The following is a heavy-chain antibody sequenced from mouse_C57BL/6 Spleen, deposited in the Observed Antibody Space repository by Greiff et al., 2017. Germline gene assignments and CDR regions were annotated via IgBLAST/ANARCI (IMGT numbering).Heavy chain of an antibody. V-gene: IGHV1-80*01. CDR1: GYAFSIYW. CDR3: EREGTGKAMDY. CDR2: IYLGDGDT. Sequence: QVQLKQSGAELVKPGASVKISCKASGYAFSIYWMNWVKQRPGKGLEWIGQIYLGDGDTNYNGTLKGKATLTADKSSSTAYMELSSLSSEASAVYFCEREGTGKAMDYWGQGTSVTVSS. J-gene: IGHJ4*01.